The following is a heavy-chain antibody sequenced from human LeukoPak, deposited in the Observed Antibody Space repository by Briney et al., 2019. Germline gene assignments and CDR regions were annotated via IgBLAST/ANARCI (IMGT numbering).Heavy chain of an antibody. CDR3: ARGTYYDILTGYYSGFDY. Sequence: GGSLRLSCAASGFTFSSYDMHWVRQATGKGLEWVSAIGTAGDTYYPGSVKGRFTISRENAKNSLYPQMNSLRAGDTAVYYCARGTYYDILTGYYSGFDYWGQGTLVTVSS. D-gene: IGHD3-9*01. V-gene: IGHV3-13*01. J-gene: IGHJ4*02. CDR1: GFTFSSYD. CDR2: IGTAGDT.